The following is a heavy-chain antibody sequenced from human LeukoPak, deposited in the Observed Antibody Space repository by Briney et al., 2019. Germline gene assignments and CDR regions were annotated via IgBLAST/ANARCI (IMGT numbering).Heavy chain of an antibody. Sequence: SVKVSCKASGGTFSSYAISWVRQAPGQGLEWMGRIIPIFGIANYAQKFQGRVTITADKSTSTAYMELSSLRSEDTAVYYCASGAAVAGASNWFDPWGQGTLVTVSS. J-gene: IGHJ5*02. CDR1: GGTFSSYA. V-gene: IGHV1-69*04. D-gene: IGHD6-19*01. CDR3: ASGAAVAGASNWFDP. CDR2: IIPIFGIA.